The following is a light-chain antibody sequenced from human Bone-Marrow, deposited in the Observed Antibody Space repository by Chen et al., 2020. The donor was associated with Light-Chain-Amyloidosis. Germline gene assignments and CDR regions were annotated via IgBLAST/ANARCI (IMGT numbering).Light chain of an antibody. CDR2: GSY. CDR3: KQYGTSPLT. CDR1: QTISSNY. J-gene: IGKJ4*01. V-gene: IGKV3-20*01. Sequence: EIVLTQSPGTLSLSPGEGANLSCRASQTISSNYLTWYQQKFGQAPRLLIYGSYSRATGIPDSFTGSGSGTDFTLTINRLEPEDFAMYYCKQYGTSPLTFGGGTKVEIK.